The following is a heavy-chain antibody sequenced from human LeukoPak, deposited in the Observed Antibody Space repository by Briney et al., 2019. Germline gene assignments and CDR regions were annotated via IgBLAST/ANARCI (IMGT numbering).Heavy chain of an antibody. CDR1: GYSFISYW. CDR2: YPGDSDT. Sequence: GESLKISCKGSGYSFISYWIGWVRQMPGKGLEWMGIYPGDSDTRYSPSFQGQVTISADKSISTAYLQWSSLTASDTATYYCARLRPYDSSGCDIWGQGTMVTVSS. V-gene: IGHV5-51*01. D-gene: IGHD3-22*01. J-gene: IGHJ3*02. CDR3: ARLRPYDSSGCDI.